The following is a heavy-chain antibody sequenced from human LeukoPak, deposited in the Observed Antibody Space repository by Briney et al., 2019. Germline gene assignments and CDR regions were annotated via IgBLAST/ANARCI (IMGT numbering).Heavy chain of an antibody. Sequence: SETLSLTCAVSGGSISSSNWWSWVRQPPGKGLEWIGEIYHSGSTNYNPSLKSRVTISVDKSKNQFSLKLSSVTAADTAVYYCARLAAAGVTCFDYWGQGTLVTVSS. J-gene: IGHJ4*02. V-gene: IGHV4-4*02. D-gene: IGHD6-13*01. CDR1: GGSISSSNW. CDR3: ARLAAAGVTCFDY. CDR2: IYHSGST.